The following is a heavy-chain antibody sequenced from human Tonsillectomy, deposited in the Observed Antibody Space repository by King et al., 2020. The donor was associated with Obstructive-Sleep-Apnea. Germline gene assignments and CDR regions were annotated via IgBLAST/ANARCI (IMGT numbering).Heavy chain of an antibody. CDR3: ASARDGYTDYYYGLDV. CDR1: GDSISNYY. J-gene: IGHJ6*02. D-gene: IGHD5-24*01. V-gene: IGHV4-59*01. Sequence: VPLQESGPGLVKPSETLSLTCTVSGDSISNYYWNWIRPPPGQGLEWIAYIYYSGSTNYNPSLKSRVSISIDTSRNQFSLRLTSVTAADTAVYYCASARDGYTDYYYGLDVWGQGTTVTVSS. CDR2: IYYSGST.